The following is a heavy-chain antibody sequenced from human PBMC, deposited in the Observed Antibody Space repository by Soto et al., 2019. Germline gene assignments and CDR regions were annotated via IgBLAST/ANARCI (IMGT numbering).Heavy chain of an antibody. D-gene: IGHD3-22*01. J-gene: IGHJ4*02. Sequence: SMRLACAASVFTFSSYEINWVRQAPGKGLEWVSHITSRSDTIYYADSVKGRFTISRDNAESSLYLQMNSLRAEDTAVYYCARSSGHYRPFDSWGQGNLVTVSS. CDR1: VFTFSSYE. CDR2: ITSRSDTI. CDR3: ARSSGHYRPFDS. V-gene: IGHV3-48*03.